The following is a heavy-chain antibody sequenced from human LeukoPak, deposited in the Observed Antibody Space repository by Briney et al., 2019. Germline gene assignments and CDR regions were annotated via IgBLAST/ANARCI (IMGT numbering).Heavy chain of an antibody. CDR3: ARELGGYFDY. CDR2: IWYDGGNK. Sequence: PGGGLRVSCAASGFTFSSYGTHWVRQAPGKGLGWVAVIWYDGGNKYYADSVKGRFTISRDNSKNTLYLQMSSLRAEDTAVYYCARELGGYFDYWGQGTLVTVSS. D-gene: IGHD3-3*01. CDR1: GFTFSSYG. V-gene: IGHV3-33*01. J-gene: IGHJ4*02.